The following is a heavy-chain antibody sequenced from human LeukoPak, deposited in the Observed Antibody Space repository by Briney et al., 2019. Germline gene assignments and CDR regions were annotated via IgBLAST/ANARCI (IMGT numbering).Heavy chain of an antibody. D-gene: IGHD3-10*01. CDR3: ARALISLVRGATDWFDP. V-gene: IGHV3-7*01. CDR2: IREDGSQK. J-gene: IGHJ5*02. CDR1: GFTFSSHW. Sequence: GGSLRLSCAASGFTFSSHWMSWVRQAPGKGLEWVANIREDGSQKYYVDSVKGRFTISKDNAKNSLYLQMNSLRAEDTAVYYCARALISLVRGATDWFDPWGHGTLVTVSS.